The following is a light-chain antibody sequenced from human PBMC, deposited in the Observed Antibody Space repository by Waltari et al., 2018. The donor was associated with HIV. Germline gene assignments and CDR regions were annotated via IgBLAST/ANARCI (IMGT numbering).Light chain of an antibody. CDR1: QRVASY. Sequence: DIQMTQSPSSLSASVGDTITITCRASQRVASYLDWYQQKPGKAPRPLIYTSSMLRDGVPPRFRGSGFGTDFTLTISSLQPEDFATYFCQQSFSTPYTFGQGTDLEVK. V-gene: IGKV1-39*01. J-gene: IGKJ2*01. CDR2: TSS. CDR3: QQSFSTPYT.